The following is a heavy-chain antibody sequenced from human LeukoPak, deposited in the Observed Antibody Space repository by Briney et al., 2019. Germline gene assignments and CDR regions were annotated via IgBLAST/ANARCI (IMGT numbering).Heavy chain of an antibody. D-gene: IGHD2-2*01. CDR1: GFTVSSNY. Sequence: PGGSLRLSCAASGFTVSSNYMSWVRQAPGKGLEWVSVIYSGGSTYYADSVKGRFTISRDNSKNTLFLQMNSLRAEDTAVYHCARGRIDCTSTSCRPFDFWGPGTLVTVSS. V-gene: IGHV3-53*01. CDR2: IYSGGST. CDR3: ARGRIDCTSTSCRPFDF. J-gene: IGHJ4*02.